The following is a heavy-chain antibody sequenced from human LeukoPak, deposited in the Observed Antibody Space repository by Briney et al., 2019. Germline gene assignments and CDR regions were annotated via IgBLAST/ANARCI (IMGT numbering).Heavy chain of an antibody. CDR1: GFTFSSYS. D-gene: IGHD6-19*01. Sequence: GGPLRLSCAASGFTFSSYSMIWVRQAPEKALEWVSYISSSSSIIYYADSEKGRFTITRDNAKNSLYLQMNSLRDEDTAVYDCAREAVAGTAKYYYYGMDVWGQGTTVTVSS. J-gene: IGHJ6*02. V-gene: IGHV3-48*02. CDR2: ISSSSSII. CDR3: AREAVAGTAKYYYYGMDV.